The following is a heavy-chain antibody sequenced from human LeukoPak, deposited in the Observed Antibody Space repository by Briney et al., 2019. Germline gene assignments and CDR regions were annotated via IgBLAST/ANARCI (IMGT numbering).Heavy chain of an antibody. CDR2: INPSGGST. J-gene: IGHJ5*02. D-gene: IGHD2-15*01. CDR3: ARDHVRKKVVVAATPHWFDP. V-gene: IGHV1-46*01. CDR1: GYTFTSYY. Sequence: GASVKVSCMASGYTFTSYYMHWVRQAPGQGLEWMGIINPSGGSTSYAQKFQGRVTMTRDTSTSTVYMELSSLRSEDTAVYYCARDHVRKKVVVAATPHWFDPWGQGTLVTVSS.